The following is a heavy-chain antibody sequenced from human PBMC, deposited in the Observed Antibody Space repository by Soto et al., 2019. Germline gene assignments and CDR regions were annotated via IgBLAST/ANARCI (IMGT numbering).Heavy chain of an antibody. CDR3: AKDPLGYCSGGSCVRPYYYYYMDV. D-gene: IGHD2-15*01. CDR2: ISGSGGST. Sequence: PGGSLRLSCAASGFTLSSYAMSWVRQAPGKGLEWVSAISGSGGSTYYADSVKGRFTISRDNSKNTLYLQMNSLRAEDTAVYYCAKDPLGYCSGGSCVRPYYYYYMDVWGKGTTVTVSS. CDR1: GFTLSSYA. V-gene: IGHV3-23*01. J-gene: IGHJ6*03.